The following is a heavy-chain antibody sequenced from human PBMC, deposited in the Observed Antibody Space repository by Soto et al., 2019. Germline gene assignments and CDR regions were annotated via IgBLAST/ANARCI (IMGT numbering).Heavy chain of an antibody. CDR2: IFYTGRT. CDR3: AKYGIWSFDF. Sequence: SETLSLTCTVSGGSLNNYFWSWIRQPPGKGLEWIGYIFYTGRTNYDPSLKSRVTISVDTSKKQFSLQLRSVTAADTAVYYCAKYGIWSFDFWGRGSLVTVSS. D-gene: IGHD3-10*01. CDR1: GGSLNNYF. J-gene: IGHJ2*01. V-gene: IGHV4-59*01.